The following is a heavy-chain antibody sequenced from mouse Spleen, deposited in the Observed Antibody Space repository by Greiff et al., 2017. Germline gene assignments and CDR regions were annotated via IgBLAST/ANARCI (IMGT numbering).Heavy chain of an antibody. D-gene: IGHD1-3*01. CDR2: INPSTGGT. V-gene: IGHV1-42*01. J-gene: IGHJ4*01. Sequence: VQLQQSGPELVKPGASVKISCKASGYSFTGYYMNWVKQSPEKSLEWIGEINPSTGGTTYNQKFKAKATLTVDKSSSTAYMQLKSLTSEDSAVYYCERAGKTNVYAMDYWGQGTSVTVSS. CDR1: GYSFTGYY. CDR3: ERAGKTNVYAMDY.